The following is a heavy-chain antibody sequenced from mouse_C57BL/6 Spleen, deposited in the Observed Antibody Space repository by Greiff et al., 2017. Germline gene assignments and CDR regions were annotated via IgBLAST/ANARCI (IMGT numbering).Heavy chain of an antibody. V-gene: IGHV1-69*01. CDR3: AANWAVGYAMVY. CDR2: IDPSDSST. D-gene: IGHD4-1*01. J-gene: IGHJ4*01. Sequence: QVQLQQPGAELVMPGASVKLSCKASGYTFTSYWMHWVKQRPGQGLEWIGEIDPSDSSTNYNQKFKGKSTFTVGKASSTAYMQLSSLTSEDSAVYYCAANWAVGYAMVYWGQGTSVTVSS. CDR1: GYTFTSYW.